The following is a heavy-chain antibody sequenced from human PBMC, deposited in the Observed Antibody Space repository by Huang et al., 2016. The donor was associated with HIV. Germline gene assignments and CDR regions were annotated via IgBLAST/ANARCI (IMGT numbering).Heavy chain of an antibody. CDR3: ARGKYDVLTGWDDTYYFDH. D-gene: IGHD3-9*01. CDR1: GFTFSAFS. CDR2: IRIDNGHT. V-gene: IGHV3-48*01. Sequence: EVQLVESGGRLVRPGGSLRLACAASGFTFSAFSMNWIRQAPGNGLEWILYIRIDNGHTDYADSVKGRFTISRDTAKNALYLQMNSLRADDTALYFCARGKYDVLTGWDDTYYFDHWGQGTLVTVSS. J-gene: IGHJ4*02.